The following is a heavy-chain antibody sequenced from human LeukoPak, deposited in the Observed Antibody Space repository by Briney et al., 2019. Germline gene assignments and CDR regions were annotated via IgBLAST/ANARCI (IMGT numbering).Heavy chain of an antibody. Sequence: SVKVSCKASGGTFSSYAISWVRQAPGQGLEWMGGIIPIFGTANYAQKFQGRVTITTDKSTSTAYMELSSLRSENTAVYYCARAVTAILDVWGKRTTVTVSS. D-gene: IGHD2-21*02. V-gene: IGHV1-69*05. CDR2: IIPIFGTA. CDR1: GGTFSSYA. CDR3: ARAVTAILDV. J-gene: IGHJ6*04.